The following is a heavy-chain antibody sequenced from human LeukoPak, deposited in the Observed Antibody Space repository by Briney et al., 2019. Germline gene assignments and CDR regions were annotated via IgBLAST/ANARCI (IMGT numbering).Heavy chain of an antibody. Sequence: ASVKVSCKASGYTFPGHHIHWVRQAPGQRLEWMGWINAGNGNTKYSQKFQGRVTITRDTSASTAYMELSSLRSEDTAVYYCARDCYDILTGTNWFDPWGQGTLVTVPS. CDR3: ARDCYDILTGTNWFDP. CDR2: INAGNGNT. CDR1: GYTFPGHH. J-gene: IGHJ5*02. D-gene: IGHD3-9*01. V-gene: IGHV1-3*01.